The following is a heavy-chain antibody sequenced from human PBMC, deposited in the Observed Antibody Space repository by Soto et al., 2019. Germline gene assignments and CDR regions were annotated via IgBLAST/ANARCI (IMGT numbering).Heavy chain of an antibody. J-gene: IGHJ6*02. CDR2: XXXXNGNK. CDR1: GYTXXSXG. Sequence: ASVKVSCKXSGYTXXSXGXXXXXXAPGQGLEWMGXXXXXNGNKTNGQKLQGRVTMTTDTSTSTAYMELRSLRSDDTAVYYCARGTGSGSYYDPPNYYGMDVWGQGTTVTVSS. CDR3: ARGTGSGSYYDPPNYYGMDV. D-gene: IGHD3-10*01. V-gene: IGHV1-18*01.